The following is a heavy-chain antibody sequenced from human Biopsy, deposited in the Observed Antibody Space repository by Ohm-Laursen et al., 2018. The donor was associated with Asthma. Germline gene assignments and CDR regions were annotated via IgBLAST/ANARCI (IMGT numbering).Heavy chain of an antibody. D-gene: IGHD3-3*01. Sequence: SLRLSCAASGFTFESYAMHWVRQAPGKGLEWVAVGGSYYDGGLKYYADSVNGRFTVSRDDSKNTLYLQMNSLRPDDTAVYYCARDVMEWYLPAFDFWGQGTLVTVSS. CDR2: GGSYYDGGLK. V-gene: IGHV3-30-3*01. CDR1: GFTFESYA. CDR3: ARDVMEWYLPAFDF. J-gene: IGHJ4*02.